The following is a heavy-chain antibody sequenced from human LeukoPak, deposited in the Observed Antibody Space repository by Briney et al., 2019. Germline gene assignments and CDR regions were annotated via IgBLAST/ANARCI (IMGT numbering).Heavy chain of an antibody. CDR2: MNPNSGNT. CDR1: GYTFTSYD. CDR3: ASTVTTPGGMDV. Sequence: ASVKVSCKASGYTFTSYDINWVRQATGQGLEWMGWMNPNSGNTGYAQKFQGRVTMTRNTSISTAYMELSSLRSEDAAVYYWASTVTTPGGMDVWGQGTTVTVSS. V-gene: IGHV1-8*01. J-gene: IGHJ6*02. D-gene: IGHD4-17*01.